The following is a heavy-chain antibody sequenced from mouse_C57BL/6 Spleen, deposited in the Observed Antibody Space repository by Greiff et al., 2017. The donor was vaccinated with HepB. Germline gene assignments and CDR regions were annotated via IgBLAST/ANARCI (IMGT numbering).Heavy chain of an antibody. D-gene: IGHD1-1*01. Sequence: EVHLVESGGGLVKPGGSLKLSCAASGFTFSDYGMHWVRQAPEKGLEWVAYISSGSSTIYYADTVKGRFTISRDNAKNTLFLQMTSLRSEDTAMYYCASTVVAHWYFDVWGTGTTVTGSS. CDR1: GFTFSDYG. V-gene: IGHV5-17*01. CDR3: ASTVVAHWYFDV. CDR2: ISSGSSTI. J-gene: IGHJ1*03.